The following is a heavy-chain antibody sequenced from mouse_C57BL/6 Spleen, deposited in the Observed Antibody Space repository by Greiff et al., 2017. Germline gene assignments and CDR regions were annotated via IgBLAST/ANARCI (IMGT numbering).Heavy chain of an antibody. J-gene: IGHJ2*01. D-gene: IGHD1-1*01. CDR1: GFSFNTYA. Sequence: EVNVVESGGGLVQPKGSLKLSCAASGFSFNTYAMNWVRQAPGKGLEWVARIRSKSNNYATYYADSVKDRFTISRDDSESMLYLQMNNLTTEDTAMYYCVGGITTFDYWGKGTTLTVSS. V-gene: IGHV10-1*01. CDR2: IRSKSNNYAT. CDR3: VGGITTFDY.